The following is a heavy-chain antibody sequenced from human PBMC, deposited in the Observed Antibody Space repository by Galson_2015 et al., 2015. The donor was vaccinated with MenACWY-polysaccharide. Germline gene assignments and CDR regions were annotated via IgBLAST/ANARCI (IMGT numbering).Heavy chain of an antibody. CDR2: VSDSGDVT. V-gene: IGHV3-23*01. CDR1: GFTFSNYA. CDR3: AKTRGGDTASDS. Sequence: SLRLSCAASGFTFSNYAMSWVRQAPGKGLEWVSAVSDSGDVTFYADSVKGRFTISRDNSKNTLDLQMNSLRAEDTAVYYCAKTRGGDTASDSWGQGTLVTVSS. D-gene: IGHD5-18*01. J-gene: IGHJ4*02.